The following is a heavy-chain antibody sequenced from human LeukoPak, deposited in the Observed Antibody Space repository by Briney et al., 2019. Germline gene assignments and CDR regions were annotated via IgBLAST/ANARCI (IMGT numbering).Heavy chain of an antibody. Sequence: ASVKVSCKASGGTFSSYAISWVRQAPGQGLEWMGGIIPIFGTANYAQKFQGRVTITTDESTSTAYMELSSLRSEDTAVYYCARGVLVPAAAYHFDYWGQGTLVTVSS. CDR1: GGTFSSYA. CDR2: IIPIFGTA. CDR3: ARGVLVPAAAYHFDY. V-gene: IGHV1-69*05. D-gene: IGHD2-2*01. J-gene: IGHJ4*02.